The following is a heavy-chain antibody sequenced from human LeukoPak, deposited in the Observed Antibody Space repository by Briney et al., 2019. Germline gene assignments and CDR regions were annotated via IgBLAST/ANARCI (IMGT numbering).Heavy chain of an antibody. CDR3: ARAPFGCSGGSCYSYYYYGMDV. V-gene: IGHV1-8*01. J-gene: IGHJ6*02. CDR2: MNPNSGNT. Sequence: GASVKVSCKASGYTFTSYDINWVRQATGQGLEWMGWMNPNSGNTGYAQKFQGRVTMTRNTSISTAYMELSSLRSEDTAVYYCARAPFGCSGGSCYSYYYYGMDVWGQGTTVTVSS. CDR1: GYTFTSYD. D-gene: IGHD2-15*01.